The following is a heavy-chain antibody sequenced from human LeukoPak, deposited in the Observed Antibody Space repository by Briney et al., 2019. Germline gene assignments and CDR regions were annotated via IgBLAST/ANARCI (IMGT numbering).Heavy chain of an antibody. D-gene: IGHD3-3*01. V-gene: IGHV3-11*04. CDR3: AGGADNFWSSYAFDY. J-gene: IGHJ4*02. CDR1: GFTFSDYY. Sequence: GGSLRLPCAASGFTFSDYYMSWIRQAPGKGLEWISYISSSGTTIYYADSVKGRFTISRDNAENSLYLRINSLRAGDTALYYCAGGADNFWSSYAFDYWGQGALVTVSS. CDR2: ISSSGTTI.